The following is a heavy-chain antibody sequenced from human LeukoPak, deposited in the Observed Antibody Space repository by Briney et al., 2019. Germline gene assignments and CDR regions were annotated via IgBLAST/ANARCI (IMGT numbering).Heavy chain of an antibody. Sequence: SETLSLTCTVSSGSISSGTYYWSWIRQPAGKGLEWIGRIYSSGSTSYNPSLKSRVTISVDTSKNQFSLKLSSVTAADTAVYYCARDLLHLGYAFDIWGRGTMVTVSS. D-gene: IGHD3-10*01. CDR1: SGSISSGTYY. V-gene: IGHV4-61*02. CDR3: ARDLLHLGYAFDI. CDR2: IYSSGST. J-gene: IGHJ3*02.